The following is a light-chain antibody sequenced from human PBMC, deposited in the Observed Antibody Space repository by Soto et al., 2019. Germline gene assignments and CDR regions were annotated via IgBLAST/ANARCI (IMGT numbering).Light chain of an antibody. CDR3: QHYNSYSEA. CDR1: QSISSW. Sequence: DIQMTESPSTLSASVGDRVTITCRASQSISSWLAWYQQKPGKAPKLVIYKASSLESGVPSRFRGSGSGTEFTLTISSLQPDDFATYYCQHYNSYSEAFGQGTKVDIK. CDR2: KAS. J-gene: IGKJ1*01. V-gene: IGKV1-5*03.